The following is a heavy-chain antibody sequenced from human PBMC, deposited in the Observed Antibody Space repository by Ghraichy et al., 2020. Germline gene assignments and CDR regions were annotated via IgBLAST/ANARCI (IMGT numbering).Heavy chain of an antibody. CDR1: GYTFTGYY. V-gene: IGHV1-2*02. Sequence: ASLKVSCKASGYTFTGYYIHWVRQAPGQGLEWMGWITPNSGGTNYAQKFQGRVTMTRDTSISTAYMELSRLRSDDTGVYYCARGYYYGSGSYYNPDYWGQGTLVTVSS. D-gene: IGHD3-10*01. J-gene: IGHJ4*02. CDR3: ARGYYYGSGSYYNPDY. CDR2: ITPNSGGT.